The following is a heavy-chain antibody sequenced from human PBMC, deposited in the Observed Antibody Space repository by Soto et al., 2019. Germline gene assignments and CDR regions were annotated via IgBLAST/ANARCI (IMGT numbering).Heavy chain of an antibody. J-gene: IGHJ4*02. Sequence: XGALGLSCVDSGICVTTAWVNGVRQAPGKGLEWVGRIKSKTDGETVDYAAPVRGRFIISRDDSKNTVYLSVSGLKTEDTAIYYCATKKFFDASGFSFDQWAQRNLVTVSS. CDR1: GICVTTAW. V-gene: IGHV3-15*01. D-gene: IGHD3-22*01. CDR2: IKSKTDGETV. CDR3: ATKKFFDASGFSFDQ.